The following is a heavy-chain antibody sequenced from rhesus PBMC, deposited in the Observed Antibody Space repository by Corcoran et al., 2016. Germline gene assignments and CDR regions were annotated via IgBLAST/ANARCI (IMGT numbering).Heavy chain of an antibody. J-gene: IGHJ4*01. CDR2: INGNSGST. D-gene: IGHD5-30*01. Sequence: QVQLQDSGPGLVKPSEPLSLTCAVSGGSFRSYWWSWLRQPPVKGLEWIGDINGNSGSTNYHPSLSSRVTISKDASKNQCSLKLRSVTAADTAVYYWARRGGRIQRVQLSGFDYWGQGVLVTVSS. CDR3: ARRGGRIQRVQLSGFDY. CDR1: GGSFRSYW. V-gene: IGHV4-80*01.